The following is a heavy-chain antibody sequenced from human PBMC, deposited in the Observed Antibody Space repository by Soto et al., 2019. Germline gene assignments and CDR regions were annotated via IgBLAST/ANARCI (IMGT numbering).Heavy chain of an antibody. CDR1: GYSFTSYW. CDR3: ASGGFGELSSPEDYYYYYGMDV. J-gene: IGHJ6*02. D-gene: IGHD3-10*01. V-gene: IGHV5-51*01. Sequence: GESLKISCKGSGYSFTSYWIGWVRQMPGKGLEWMGIIYPGDSDTRYSPSFQGQVTISADKSISTAYLQWSSLKASDTAMYYCASGGFGELSSPEDYYYYYGMDVWGQGTTVTVSS. CDR2: IYPGDSDT.